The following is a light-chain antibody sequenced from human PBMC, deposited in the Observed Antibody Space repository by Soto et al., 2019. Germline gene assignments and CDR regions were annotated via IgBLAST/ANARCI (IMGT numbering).Light chain of an antibody. J-gene: IGLJ1*01. CDR1: SSDVGAYDF. V-gene: IGLV2-14*03. Sequence: QSVLTQPASVSGSPGQSIAISCTGTSSDVGAYDFVSWYQQHPDKAPKLLIYEVSNRPSGVSDRFSGSKSVNTATLTISGLQAEDEADYYCSSHTTSNTRVFGTGTKLHRP. CDR3: SSHTTSNTRV. CDR2: EVS.